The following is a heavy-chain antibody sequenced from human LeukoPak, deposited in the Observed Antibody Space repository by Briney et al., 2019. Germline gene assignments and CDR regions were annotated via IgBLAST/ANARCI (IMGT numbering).Heavy chain of an antibody. CDR2: INPDSGGT. CDR3: ARPLDGGSYSNDAFDI. CDR1: GYTFTDYY. V-gene: IGHV1-2*02. J-gene: IGHJ3*02. Sequence: ASVKVSCKASGYTFTDYYMHWVRQAPGQGLEWMGWINPDSGGTRYSQKFQGRVTMTRDTSINTVYMELSRLRSDDTAVYYCARPLDGGSYSNDAFDIWGQGTMVTVSS. D-gene: IGHD1-26*01.